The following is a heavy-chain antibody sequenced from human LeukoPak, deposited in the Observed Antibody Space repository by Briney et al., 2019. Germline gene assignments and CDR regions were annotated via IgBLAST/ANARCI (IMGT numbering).Heavy chain of an antibody. V-gene: IGHV3-7*01. CDR2: INQDGSVK. J-gene: IGHJ3*02. Sequence: GGSLRLPCAASGYAFSTYWMDWVRQAPGKGLEWVGNINQDGSVKHYVDSVRGRFTISRDNARNSVYLQMSALRVEDTAVYYCTRDQVPAAPSGYAFDIWGQGTMVTVSS. CDR1: GYAFSTYW. CDR3: TRDQVPAAPSGYAFDI. D-gene: IGHD2-2*01.